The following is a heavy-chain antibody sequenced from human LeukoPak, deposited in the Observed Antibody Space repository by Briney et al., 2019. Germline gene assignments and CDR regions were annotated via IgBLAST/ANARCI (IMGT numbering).Heavy chain of an antibody. V-gene: IGHV4-39*01. CDR2: VQYSGST. CDR3: ARQLYVSGSYYAPMDV. CDR1: GGSISSSSYF. Sequence: SETLSLTCSVSGGSISSSSYFWGWIRQPPGTGLEWIASVQYSGSTYYNPSLKSRVTISVDTSKNQFSLKLSSVTAADTAVYFCARQLYVSGSYYAPMDVWGKGTTVTISS. D-gene: IGHD3-10*01. J-gene: IGHJ6*03.